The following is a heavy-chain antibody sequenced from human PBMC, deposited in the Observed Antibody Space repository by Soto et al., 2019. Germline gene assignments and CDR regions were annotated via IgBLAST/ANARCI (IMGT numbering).Heavy chain of an antibody. CDR2: ISGSGGST. CDR1: GFTFSSYA. V-gene: IGHV3-23*01. CDR3: AKGDRPRPGYFQH. J-gene: IGHJ1*01. Sequence: GGSLRLSCAASGFTFSSYAMSWVRQAPGKGLEWVSAISGSGGSTYYADSVKGRFTISRDNSKNTRYLQMNSLRAEDTAVYYCAKGDRPRPGYFQHWGQGTLVTVSS.